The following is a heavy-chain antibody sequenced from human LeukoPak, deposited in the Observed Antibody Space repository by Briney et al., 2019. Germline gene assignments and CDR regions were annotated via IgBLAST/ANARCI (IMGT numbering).Heavy chain of an antibody. CDR2: INSDGSST. V-gene: IGHV3-74*01. CDR3: VREWAVTGTGFDY. CDR1: GSTFSSYW. Sequence: GGSLRLSCAVSGSTFSSYWMHWVRQAPGKGLVWVSGINSDGSSTSYADSVKGRFTISRDNAKNTLYLQMNSLRAEDTAVYYCVREWAVTGTGFDYWGQGTLVTVSS. J-gene: IGHJ4*02. D-gene: IGHD6-19*01.